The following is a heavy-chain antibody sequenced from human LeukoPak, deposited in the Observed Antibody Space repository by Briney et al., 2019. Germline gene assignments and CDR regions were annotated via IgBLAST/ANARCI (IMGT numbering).Heavy chain of an antibody. J-gene: IGHJ6*03. CDR2: FDPEDGEA. CDR1: GYTLTELS. Sequence: ASVKVSCKVSGYTLTELSMHWVRQAPGKGLEWMGGFDPEDGEAIYAQKFQGRVTMTEDTSTDTAYMELSSLRSEDTAVYYCARDGEIVVVPAAIPDYYYMDVWGKGTTVTVSS. D-gene: IGHD2-2*02. V-gene: IGHV1-24*01. CDR3: ARDGEIVVVPAAIPDYYYMDV.